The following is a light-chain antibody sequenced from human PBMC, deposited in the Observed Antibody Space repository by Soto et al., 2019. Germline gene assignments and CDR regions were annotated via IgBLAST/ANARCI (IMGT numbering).Light chain of an antibody. V-gene: IGLV1-36*01. CDR1: SSNIGNNA. Sequence: QSVLTQPPSVSEAPRQRVTISCSGSSSNIGNNAVNWYQQLPGKAPKLLIYYDDLLPSGVSDRFSGSKSGTSASLAISGLQSEDEADYYCAAWDDSLNGPMFGGGIKLTV. J-gene: IGLJ3*02. CDR3: AAWDDSLNGPM. CDR2: YDD.